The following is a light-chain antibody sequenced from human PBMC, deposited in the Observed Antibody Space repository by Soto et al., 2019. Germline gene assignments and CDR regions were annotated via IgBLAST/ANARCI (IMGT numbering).Light chain of an antibody. V-gene: IGLV2-14*01. J-gene: IGLJ1*01. CDR1: SSDVGGYNY. Sequence: QSVLTQPASVSGSPGQSITISCTGTSSDVGGYNYVSWYQQHRGRAPKLMIYDVSNRPSGVSNRFSGSKSGNKASLTISGLQAEKEADYYCSSYTSSSSLAFGIGTKVPVL. CDR3: SSYTSSSSLA. CDR2: DVS.